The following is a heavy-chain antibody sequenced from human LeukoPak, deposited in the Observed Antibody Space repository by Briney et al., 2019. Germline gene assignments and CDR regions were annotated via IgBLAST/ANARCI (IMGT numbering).Heavy chain of an antibody. D-gene: IGHD5-24*01. CDR2: IIPIFGIA. CDR3: AREYKSEMATSLDY. CDR1: GGTFSSYA. J-gene: IGHJ4*02. V-gene: IGHV1-69*04. Sequence: GAPVKVSCKASGGTFSSYAISWVRQAPGQGLEWMGRIIPIFGIANYAQKFQGRVTITADKSTSTAYMELSSLRSEDTAVYYCAREYKSEMATSLDYWGQGTLVTVSS.